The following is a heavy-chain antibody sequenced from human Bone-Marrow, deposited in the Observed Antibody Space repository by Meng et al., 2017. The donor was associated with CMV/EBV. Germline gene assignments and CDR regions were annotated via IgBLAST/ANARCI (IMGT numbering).Heavy chain of an antibody. J-gene: IGHJ5*02. D-gene: IGHD3-3*01. CDR1: GGSISSSSYS. CDR2: IYYSGST. CDR3: ARDERGIFGVGGVWFDP. Sequence: SETLSLTCTVSGGSISSSSYSWGWIRQPPGKGLEWIGNIYYSGSTYYNPSLKSRVTISVDTSKNQFSLKLNSVTAADTAVYCCARDERGIFGVGGVWFDPWGQGTLVTVSS. V-gene: IGHV4-39*07.